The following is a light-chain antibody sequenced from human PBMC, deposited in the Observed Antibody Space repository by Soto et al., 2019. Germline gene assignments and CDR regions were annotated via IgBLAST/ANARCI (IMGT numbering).Light chain of an antibody. CDR1: QSISSY. V-gene: IGKV1-39*01. J-gene: IGKJ1*01. CDR2: AAS. CDR3: QQSYSTPR. Sequence: DIQMTQSPSSLSASVGDRVTITCRASQSISSYLNWYQQKPGKAPKLLIYAASSLQSGVPSRFSGSGSGTDFTLTSSSLQPEEFATYYCQQSYSTPRFGQGTKVDIK.